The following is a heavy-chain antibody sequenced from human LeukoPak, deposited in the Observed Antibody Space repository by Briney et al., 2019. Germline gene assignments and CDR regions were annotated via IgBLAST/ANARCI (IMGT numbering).Heavy chain of an antibody. CDR1: GGSFSGYY. Sequence: SETLSLTCAVYGGSFSGYYWSWIRQPPGKGLEWIGEINHSGSTNYNPSLKSRVTISVDTSKSQFSLKLSSVTAADTAVYYCARGGGYSYGSNLYYYYYCMDVWGKGTTVTVSS. CDR3: ARGGGYSYGSNLYYYYYCMDV. D-gene: IGHD5-18*01. V-gene: IGHV4-34*01. CDR2: INHSGST. J-gene: IGHJ6*03.